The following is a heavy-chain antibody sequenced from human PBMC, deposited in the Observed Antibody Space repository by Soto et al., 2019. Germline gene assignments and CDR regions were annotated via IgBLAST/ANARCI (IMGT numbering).Heavy chain of an antibody. J-gene: IGHJ6*03. CDR1: GYSFTNYG. D-gene: IGHD6-19*01. CDR2: ISAYNSNT. CDR3: ARDRGVAPPVAGNTHYYYYMDV. V-gene: IGHV1-18*01. Sequence: QDQLVQSGVEVKKPGASVKVSCKASGYSFTNYGITWVRQAPGQGFEWMGWISAYNSNTNYAQKFQGRVTLTTDASTSTAYLELRSLRSDDTDVYYCARDRGVAPPVAGNTHYYYYMDVWGKGTTVTVSS.